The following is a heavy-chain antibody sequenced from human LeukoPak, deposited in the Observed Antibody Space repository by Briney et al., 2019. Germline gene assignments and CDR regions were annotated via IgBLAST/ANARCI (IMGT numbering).Heavy chain of an antibody. CDR3: ARVRGRDDY. J-gene: IGHJ4*02. D-gene: IGHD3-10*01. V-gene: IGHV4-59*01. CDR2: IYNRGST. CDR1: GDSISSYY. Sequence: PSETLSLTCSVSGDSISSYYWSWIRQPPRKGLEWIGQIYNRGSTNYNPSLKSRVTISVDTSKNQFSLKLNSVTTADTAIYYCARVRGRDDYWGQGTLVTVSS.